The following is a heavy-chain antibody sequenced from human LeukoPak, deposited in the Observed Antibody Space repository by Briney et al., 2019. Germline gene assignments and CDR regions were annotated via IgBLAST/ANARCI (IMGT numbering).Heavy chain of an antibody. Sequence: GGSLRLSCAASGFTFRSYTMNWVRQAPGKGLEWVSSISSSSSSIYYADSVKGRFTISRDNAKKSLYLQMNSLRAEDTAMYYCARGFCTSISCYGSYWGQGTLVTVSS. J-gene: IGHJ4*02. CDR2: ISSSSSSI. V-gene: IGHV3-21*01. CDR3: ARGFCTSISCYGSY. D-gene: IGHD2-2*01. CDR1: GFTFRSYT.